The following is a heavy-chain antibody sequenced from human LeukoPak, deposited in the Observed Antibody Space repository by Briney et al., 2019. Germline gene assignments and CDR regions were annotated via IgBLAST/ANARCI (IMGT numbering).Heavy chain of an antibody. V-gene: IGHV3-30*18. CDR3: AKDGILWSSRLGYFDY. Sequence: PGGSLRLSCAVSGFIFSNHGMHWVRQAPGKGLEWVAVISYDGSNKYYADSVKGRFTISRDNSKNTLYLQMNSLRAEDTAVYYCAKDGILWSSRLGYFDYWGQGTLVTVSS. CDR1: GFIFSNHG. D-gene: IGHD2-21*01. J-gene: IGHJ4*02. CDR2: ISYDGSNK.